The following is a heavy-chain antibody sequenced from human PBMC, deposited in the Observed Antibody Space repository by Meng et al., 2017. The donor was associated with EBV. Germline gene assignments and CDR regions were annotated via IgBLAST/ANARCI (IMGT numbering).Heavy chain of an antibody. CDR1: GYTFTSYG. CDR2: ISAYNGNT. Sequence: LPSWAEVKKPAAAVKVSCKTSGYTFTSYGISWVRQSPGQGLEWMGWISAYNGNTNYAQKLQGRVTMTTDTSTSTAYMELRSLRSDDTAVYYCARGLDYFDYWGQGTLVTVSS. CDR3: ARGLDYFDY. J-gene: IGHJ4*02. V-gene: IGHV1-18*01.